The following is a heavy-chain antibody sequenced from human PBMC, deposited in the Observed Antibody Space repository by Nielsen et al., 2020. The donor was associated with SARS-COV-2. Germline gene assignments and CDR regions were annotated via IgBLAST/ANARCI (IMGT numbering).Heavy chain of an antibody. J-gene: IGHJ6*02. D-gene: IGHD4-17*01. V-gene: IGHV3-21*01. CDR1: GFTFSSYS. CDR2: ISSSSSYI. CDR3: ASGSYGDSYYYYYGMDV. Sequence: GESLKISCAASGFTFSSYSMNWVRQAPGKGLEWVSSISSSSSYIYYADSVKGRFTISRDNAKNSLYLQMNSLRAEDTAVYYCASGSYGDSYYYYYGMDVWGQGTTVTVSS.